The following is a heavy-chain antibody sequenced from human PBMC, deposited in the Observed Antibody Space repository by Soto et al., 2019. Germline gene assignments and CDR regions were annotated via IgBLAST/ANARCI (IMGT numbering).Heavy chain of an antibody. CDR3: ARQAYYGSGNYYSNF. Sequence: GESLKISCKGSGYNFISYWIGWVRQMPGKGLEWMGIIYPGDSDTTYSPSFEGQVTISVDRSITTAYLQWSSLKVSDTAMYYCARQAYYGSGNYYSNFWGQGTLVTVSS. V-gene: IGHV5-51*01. J-gene: IGHJ4*02. CDR2: IYPGDSDT. CDR1: GYNFISYW. D-gene: IGHD3-10*01.